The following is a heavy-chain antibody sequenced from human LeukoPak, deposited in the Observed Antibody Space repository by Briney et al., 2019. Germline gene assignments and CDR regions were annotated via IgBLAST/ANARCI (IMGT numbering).Heavy chain of an antibody. V-gene: IGHV4-59*01. CDR3: ASAIAEDFYYSYTDV. CDR1: GGSISSSY. D-gene: IGHD1-14*01. Sequence: SETLSLTCAVSGGSISSSYWTWIRQPPGRGLEWIGYIYYSGSTNYNPSLKSRVTISVDTSKNTFSLTLSSVTAADTAVYYCASAIAEDFYYSYTDVWGKGTTVTVSS. J-gene: IGHJ6*03. CDR2: IYYSGST.